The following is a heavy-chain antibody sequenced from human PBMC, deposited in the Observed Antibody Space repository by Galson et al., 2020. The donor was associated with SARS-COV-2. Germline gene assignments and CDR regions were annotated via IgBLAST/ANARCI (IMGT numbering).Heavy chain of an antibody. J-gene: IGHJ2*01. CDR1: SGTMNNYY. Sequence: SQTLSLTCTVSSGTMNNYYWSWIRQSPGKGLEWIGYIFYSGSTNYNPSLKSRVTMSVDTSQNHFSLRVRSVTAADTAVYYCARRQLGVPYWYFDIWGRGALVTVSS. V-gene: IGHV4-59*08. D-gene: IGHD1-1*01. CDR2: IFYSGST. CDR3: ARRQLGVPYWYFDI.